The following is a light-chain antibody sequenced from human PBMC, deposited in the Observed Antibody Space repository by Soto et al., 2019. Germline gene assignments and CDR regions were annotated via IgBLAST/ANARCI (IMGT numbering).Light chain of an antibody. CDR3: SSFAGSYSVV. Sequence: QSALTQPASVSGSPGQSITISCTGTSSDVGGYDYVSWYQLHPGKAPKLMVFEVSNRPSGVSYRFSGSKSANTASLTISGLRAEDEADYYCSSFAGSYSVVFGGGTKVTVL. CDR2: EVS. V-gene: IGLV2-14*01. CDR1: SSDVGGYDY. J-gene: IGLJ2*01.